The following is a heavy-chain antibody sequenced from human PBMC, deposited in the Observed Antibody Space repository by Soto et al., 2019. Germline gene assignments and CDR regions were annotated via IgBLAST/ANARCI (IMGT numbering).Heavy chain of an antibody. J-gene: IGHJ6*02. Sequence: GGSLSLSCAASGFTFSSYGMHWFRQAPGKGLEWVAVIWYDGSNKYYADSVKGRFTISRDNSKNTLYLQMNSLRAEDTAVYYCAXVLVPAAGYYYYYGMDVWGQGTTVTVSS. CDR1: GFTFSSYG. CDR3: AXVLVPAAGYYYYYGMDV. CDR2: IWYDGSNK. V-gene: IGHV3-33*01. D-gene: IGHD2-2*01.